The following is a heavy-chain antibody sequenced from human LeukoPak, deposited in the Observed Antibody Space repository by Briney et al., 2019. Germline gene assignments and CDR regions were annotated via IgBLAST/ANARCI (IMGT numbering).Heavy chain of an antibody. D-gene: IGHD2-2*01. CDR1: GFSFDDYA. Sequence: GGSLRLSCAASGFSFDDYAMHWVRQAPGKGLEWVSGIGWNSGSIGYADSVKGRFTTSRDNAKNSLYLQMNSLRAEDTALYYCARSIVVVPAAMDYYFDYWGQGTLVTVSS. CDR3: ARSIVVVPAAMDYYFDY. CDR2: IGWNSGSI. J-gene: IGHJ4*02. V-gene: IGHV3-9*01.